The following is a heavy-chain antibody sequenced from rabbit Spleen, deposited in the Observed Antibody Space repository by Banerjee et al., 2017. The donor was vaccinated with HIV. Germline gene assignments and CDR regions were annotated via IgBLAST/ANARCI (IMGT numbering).Heavy chain of an antibody. CDR1: GFSFSNNNY. J-gene: IGHJ4*01. CDR3: ARNVGPGSNNPFNL. D-gene: IGHD3-1*01. V-gene: IGHV1S45*01. CDR2: IYTGGSGIT. Sequence: QEQLVESGGDLVQPGASLTLTCTASGFSFSNNNYMCWVRQAPGKGLEWIACIYTGGSGITYYASWAKGRFTISKFSSTTVTLQMTSLTAADTATYFCARNVGPGSNNPFNLWGPGTLVTVS.